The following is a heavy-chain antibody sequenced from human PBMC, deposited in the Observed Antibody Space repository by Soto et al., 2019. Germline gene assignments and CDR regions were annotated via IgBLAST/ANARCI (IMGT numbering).Heavy chain of an antibody. V-gene: IGHV3-64D*08. CDR2: ISANGGST. CDR3: VKDAQTYNSGPYDC. D-gene: IGHD6-19*01. CDR1: GFTFRSYA. Sequence: GGSLRLSCSASGFTFRSYAMHWVRQGPGKGLQFVSAISANGGSTHYVDSVKGRFTISRDNSNNIVYLQMSSLRAEDTAVYHCVKDAQTYNSGPYDCWGQGTLVTVSS. J-gene: IGHJ4*02.